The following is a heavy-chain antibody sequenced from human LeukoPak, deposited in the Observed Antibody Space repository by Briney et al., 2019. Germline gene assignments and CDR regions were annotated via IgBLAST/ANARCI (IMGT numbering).Heavy chain of an antibody. CDR1: GGTFSSYA. CDR2: VNTNTGNP. Sequence: ASVKVSCKASGGTFSSYAISWVRQAPGQGLEWMGWVNTNTGNPTYAQGFTGRFVFSSDTSVSTAYLQIGSLKAEDTAVYYCVINFDSSGYFGYWGQGTLVTVSS. D-gene: IGHD3-22*01. V-gene: IGHV7-4-1*01. CDR3: VINFDSSGYFGY. J-gene: IGHJ4*02.